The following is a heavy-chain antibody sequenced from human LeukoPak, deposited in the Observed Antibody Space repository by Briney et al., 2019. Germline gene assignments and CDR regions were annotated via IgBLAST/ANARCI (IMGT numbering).Heavy chain of an antibody. D-gene: IGHD2-15*01. V-gene: IGHV3-23*01. CDR3: AKDALGIVVVVAATLGSAFDI. CDR2: ISGSGGST. J-gene: IGHJ3*02. Sequence: GGSLRLSCAASGFTFSSYAMSWVRQAPGKGLEWVSAISGSGGSTYYADSVKGRFTISRDNSKHTLYLQMNSLRAEDTAVYYCAKDALGIVVVVAATLGSAFDIWGQGTMVTVSS. CDR1: GFTFSSYA.